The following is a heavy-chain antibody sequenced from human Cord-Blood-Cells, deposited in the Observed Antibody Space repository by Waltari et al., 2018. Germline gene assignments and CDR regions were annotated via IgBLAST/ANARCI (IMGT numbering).Heavy chain of an antibody. CDR3: ASPSTTVFAFDI. D-gene: IGHD4-4*01. CDR1: AGTTSSYA. V-gene: IGHV1-69*01. CDR2: IIPIFGTA. J-gene: IGHJ3*02. Sequence: PLLHSGAEVKKPGSSVKVSCKASAGTTSSYAISWVRQAPGHGLEWMGGIIPIFGTAIYAQKFQGRVTITADESTSTAYREPSSLRSEYTAVYYCASPSTTVFAFDIWGQGTMVAVSS.